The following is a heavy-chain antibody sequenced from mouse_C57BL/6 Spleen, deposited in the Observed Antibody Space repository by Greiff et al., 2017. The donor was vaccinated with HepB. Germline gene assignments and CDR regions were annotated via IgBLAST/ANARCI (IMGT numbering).Heavy chain of an antibody. J-gene: IGHJ4*01. CDR3: ARLRGGLYYAMDY. CDR2: IRNKANGYTT. Sequence: EVQLVESGGGLVQPGGSLSLSCAASGFTFTDYYMSWVRQPPGKALEWLGFIRNKANGYTTEYSASVKGRFTISRDNSQSILYLQRNALRAEDSATYYCARLRGGLYYAMDYWGQGTSVTVSS. CDR1: GFTFTDYY. V-gene: IGHV7-3*01.